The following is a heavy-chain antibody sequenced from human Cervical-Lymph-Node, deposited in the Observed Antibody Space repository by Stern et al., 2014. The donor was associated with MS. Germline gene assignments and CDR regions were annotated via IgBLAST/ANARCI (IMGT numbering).Heavy chain of an antibody. CDR3: ATDRGVK. J-gene: IGHJ4*02. D-gene: IGHD3-10*01. CDR2: FDPEDGET. Sequence: VQLVESGGEVNKPGGSVTVSCAASGHPLSELAIHWLRQLPTSGLEWRGQFDPEDGETVYAQRLQGRLTMTEDTTTGTAYMTLTALTSDDTAVYYCATDRGVKWGPGTLVAVSS. V-gene: IGHV1-24*01. CDR1: GHPLSELA.